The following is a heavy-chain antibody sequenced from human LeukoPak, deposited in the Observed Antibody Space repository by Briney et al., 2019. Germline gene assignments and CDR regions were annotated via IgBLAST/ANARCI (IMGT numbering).Heavy chain of an antibody. CDR1: GFTFSSYA. CDR3: AREYSNPYYYYYGMDV. Sequence: GGSLRLSCAASGFTFSSYAMHWVRQAPGKGLEWVAVISYDGSNKYYADSVKGRFTISRDNSKNTLYLQMNSLRAEDTAVYYCAREYSNPYYYYYGMDVWGRGTTVTISS. J-gene: IGHJ6*02. D-gene: IGHD4-11*01. CDR2: ISYDGSNK. V-gene: IGHV3-30-3*01.